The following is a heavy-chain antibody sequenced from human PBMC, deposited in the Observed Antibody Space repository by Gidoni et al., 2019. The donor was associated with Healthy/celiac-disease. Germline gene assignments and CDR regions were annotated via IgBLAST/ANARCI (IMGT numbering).Heavy chain of an antibody. D-gene: IGHD2-21*02. Sequence: EVQLVESGGGLVQPGGSLRLSCAASGFTFSSYEMHWVRQAPGKGLEWVSYISSSGSTIYYADSVKGRFTISRDNAKNSLYLQMNSLRAEDTAVYYCARDRQPEDPYCGGDCYSFDYWGQGTLVTVSS. CDR1: GFTFSSYE. V-gene: IGHV3-48*03. CDR2: ISSSGSTI. CDR3: ARDRQPEDPYCGGDCYSFDY. J-gene: IGHJ4*02.